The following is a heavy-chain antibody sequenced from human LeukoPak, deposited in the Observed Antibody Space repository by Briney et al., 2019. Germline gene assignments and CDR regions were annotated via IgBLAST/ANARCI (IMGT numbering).Heavy chain of an antibody. Sequence: GASVKVSCKASGGTFSSYAISWVRQAPGQGLEWMGGIIPIFGTANYAQKFQGRATITADESTSTAYMELSSLRSEDTAVYYCATPQYSSSGDYYFDYWGQGTLVTVSS. CDR1: GGTFSSYA. CDR3: ATPQYSSSGDYYFDY. CDR2: IIPIFGTA. V-gene: IGHV1-69*13. J-gene: IGHJ4*02. D-gene: IGHD6-13*01.